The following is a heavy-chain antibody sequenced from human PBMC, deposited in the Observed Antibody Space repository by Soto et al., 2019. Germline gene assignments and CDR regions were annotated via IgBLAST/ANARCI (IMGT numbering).Heavy chain of an antibody. CDR2: ISYDGSNK. J-gene: IGHJ4*02. Sequence: GGSLRLSCAASGFTFRSYAMHWVRQAPGKGLEWVAVISYDGSNKYYADSVKGRFTISRDNSKNTLYLQMNSLRAEDTAVYYCAREIERLLGCWGQGTLVTVSS. D-gene: IGHD3-3*01. CDR1: GFTFRSYA. CDR3: AREIERLLGC. V-gene: IGHV3-30-3*01.